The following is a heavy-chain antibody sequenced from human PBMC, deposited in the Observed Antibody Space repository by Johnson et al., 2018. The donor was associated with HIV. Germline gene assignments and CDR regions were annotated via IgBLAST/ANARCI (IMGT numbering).Heavy chain of an antibody. V-gene: IGHV3-30*14. CDR1: GFTFSDYA. D-gene: IGHD3-10*01. Sequence: QVQLVESGGGVVQPGRSLTLSCIGSGFTFSDYAIHWVRQAPGKGLEWVAVISDDGSNQYYADSVKGRFTISRDNSKNTLYLQMNSLRAEDTAVYYCASEPLISPGAFDIWGQGTMVTVSS. CDR3: ASEPLISPGAFDI. J-gene: IGHJ3*02. CDR2: ISDDGSNQ.